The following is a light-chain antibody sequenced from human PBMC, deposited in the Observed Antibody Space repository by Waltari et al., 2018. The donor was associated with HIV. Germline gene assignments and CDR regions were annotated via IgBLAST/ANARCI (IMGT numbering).Light chain of an antibody. Sequence: QSALTPPASVSGSPGQSITISCTGSSSAIGFYNLVSWYRPPPGQAPQLVIYGVYARPSRVPDRFSGSKSGHTASLTIATLQAEDEADYYCSSYINTDTLLFGGGTKLTVL. CDR1: SSAIGFYNL. V-gene: IGLV2-14*01. CDR3: SSYINTDTLL. CDR2: GVY. J-gene: IGLJ3*02.